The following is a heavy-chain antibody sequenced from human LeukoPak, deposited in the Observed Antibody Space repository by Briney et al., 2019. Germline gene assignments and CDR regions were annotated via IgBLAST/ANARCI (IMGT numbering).Heavy chain of an antibody. CDR2: TYYRSKWYS. J-gene: IGHJ4*02. D-gene: IGHD3-22*01. CDR1: GDSVSSNSAA. CDR3: ARDSYDSSGYGAGFDH. Sequence: SQTLSLTCTISGDSVSSNSAAWNWIRQSPSRGLEWLGRTYYRSKWYSDYAVSVTSRITINPDTSKNQFSLQVISVTPEDTAVYYCARDSYDSSGYGAGFDHWGQGTLVTVSS. V-gene: IGHV6-1*01.